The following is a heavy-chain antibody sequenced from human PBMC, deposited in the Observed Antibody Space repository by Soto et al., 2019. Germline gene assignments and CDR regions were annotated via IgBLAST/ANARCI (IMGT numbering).Heavy chain of an antibody. CDR2: INPNSGDT. J-gene: IGHJ6*02. D-gene: IGHD3-3*01. V-gene: IGHV1-2*02. CDR1: GHSFTAYY. Sequence: QVQLVQSGAEVKKPGASVKVSCKASGHSFTAYYMHWVRQAPGQGLEWMGWINPNSGDTKYAQKFQARVTMTRDTSSRTVYMELSGLRSDDTAVYFCARALIRFLDWIPENYYYGMDVWGQGTTVTVSS. CDR3: ARALIRFLDWIPENYYYGMDV.